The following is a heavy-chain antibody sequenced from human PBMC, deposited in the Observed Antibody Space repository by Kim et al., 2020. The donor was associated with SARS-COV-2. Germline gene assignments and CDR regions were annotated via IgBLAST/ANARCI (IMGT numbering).Heavy chain of an antibody. V-gene: IGHV3-30*18. J-gene: IGHJ6*03. D-gene: IGHD1-1*01. CDR1: GFTVSTNG. CDR2: ISYDGAT. Sequence: GGSLRLSCAASGFTVSTNGMHWVRQAPGKGLEWVAAISYDGATNYSASSKSRLTTTTSDTTNTPHHQLNNLRTADATAEHYSAKVLCCWHNYLDVW. CDR3: AKVLCCWHNYLDV.